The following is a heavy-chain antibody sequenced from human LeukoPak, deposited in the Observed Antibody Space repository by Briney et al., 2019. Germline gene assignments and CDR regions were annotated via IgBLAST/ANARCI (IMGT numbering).Heavy chain of an antibody. Sequence: GGSLRLSCAASGFTFDDYAMHWVRQAPGKGLEWVSGISWNSGSIGYADSVKGRFTISRDNAKNSLYLQMNSLRAEDTALYYCAKGRDKYQLLSRNWFDPWGQGTLVTVSS. CDR2: ISWNSGSI. CDR1: GFTFDDYA. J-gene: IGHJ5*02. CDR3: AKGRDKYQLLSRNWFDP. V-gene: IGHV3-9*01. D-gene: IGHD2-2*01.